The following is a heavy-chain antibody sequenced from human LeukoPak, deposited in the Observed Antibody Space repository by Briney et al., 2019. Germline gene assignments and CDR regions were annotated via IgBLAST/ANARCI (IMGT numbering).Heavy chain of an antibody. V-gene: IGHV4-61*02. D-gene: IGHD2-15*01. CDR2: IYTSGST. J-gene: IGHJ4*02. CDR3: ARGYCSGGSCYLFDY. Sequence: PSETLSLTCTVSGGSISSGGYYWSWIRQPAGKGLEWIGRIYTSGSTNYNPSLKSRVTISVDTSKNQFSLKLSSVTAADTAVYYCARGYCSGGSCYLFDYWGQGTLVTVSS. CDR1: GGSISSGGYY.